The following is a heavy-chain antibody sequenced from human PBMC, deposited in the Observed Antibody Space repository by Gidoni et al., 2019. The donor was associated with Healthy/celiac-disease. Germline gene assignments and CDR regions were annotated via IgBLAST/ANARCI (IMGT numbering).Heavy chain of an antibody. Sequence: QVQLVQSGAEVKKPGASVKVPCKASGYTCTGYYMHWVQQAPGQGLEWMGWINPTTGATNYAQKFRGRVTITRYTSISPGYMELRRLRSAATAVYCCARDVRGGGYSYGFVDYWGQGTLVTVSS. J-gene: IGHJ4*02. CDR3: ARDVRGGGYSYGFVDY. CDR2: INPTTGAT. CDR1: GYTCTGYY. V-gene: IGHV1-2*02. D-gene: IGHD5-18*01.